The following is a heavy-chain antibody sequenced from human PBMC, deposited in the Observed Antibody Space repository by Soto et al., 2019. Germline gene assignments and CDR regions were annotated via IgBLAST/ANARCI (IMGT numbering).Heavy chain of an antibody. V-gene: IGHV1-2*04. CDR2: INPNSGGT. CDR1: GYTFTGYY. J-gene: IGHJ6*02. Sequence: ASVKVSCKASGYTFTGYYMHWVRQAPGQGLEWMGWINPNSGGTNYAQKFQGWVTMTRDTSISTAYMELSRLRSDDTAVYYCARGRPGDDFWSGRPFYYGMDVWGQGTTVTV. D-gene: IGHD3-3*01. CDR3: ARGRPGDDFWSGRPFYYGMDV.